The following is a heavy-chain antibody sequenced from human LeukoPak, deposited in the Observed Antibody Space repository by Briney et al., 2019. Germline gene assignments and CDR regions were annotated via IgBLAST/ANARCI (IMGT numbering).Heavy chain of an antibody. CDR2: ISSGSSYI. CDR3: ARDMTTVSFDY. V-gene: IGHV3-21*06. D-gene: IGHD4-17*01. J-gene: IGHJ4*02. CDR1: GFSFSTYA. Sequence: PGGSLRLSCAASGFSFSTYAMDWVRQAPGKGLEWVSYISSGSSYIYYADSVKGRFTISRDNAKNSLYLQLNRLRAEDTAVYFCARDMTTVSFDYWGQGTLVTVSS.